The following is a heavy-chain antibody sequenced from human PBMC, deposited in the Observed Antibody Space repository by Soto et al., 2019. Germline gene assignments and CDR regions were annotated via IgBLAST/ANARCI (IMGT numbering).Heavy chain of an antibody. CDR2: MNPNSGRT. V-gene: IGHV1-8*01. D-gene: IGHD2-2*01. Sequence: QVQLVQSGAEVKKPGASVKVSCKASGYTFTTYDINWVRQATGQRLEWMGWMNPNSGRTGYAQKFQGRVNMTRDTSTSTAYMELTSLTSDDTAVYYCARSTRIPLWHFDPWGRGALVTVSS. J-gene: IGHJ2*01. CDR3: ARSTRIPLWHFDP. CDR1: GYTFTTYD.